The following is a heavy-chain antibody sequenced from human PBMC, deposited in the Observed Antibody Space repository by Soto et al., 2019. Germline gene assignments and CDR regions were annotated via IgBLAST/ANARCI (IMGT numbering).Heavy chain of an antibody. D-gene: IGHD5-12*01. CDR1: GYDFTTYW. CDR2: IYPADSDT. V-gene: IGHV5-51*01. CDR3: ARVLRSGYLAYFYYDMDV. J-gene: IGHJ6*02. Sequence: PGESLKISCQGSGYDFTTYWIAWVRQMPGKGLEWMGIIYPADSDTRYRPSLQGQVTISADKSLSTAYLQWSSLEASDTAMYYCARVLRSGYLAYFYYDMDVWGQGTEVTVSS.